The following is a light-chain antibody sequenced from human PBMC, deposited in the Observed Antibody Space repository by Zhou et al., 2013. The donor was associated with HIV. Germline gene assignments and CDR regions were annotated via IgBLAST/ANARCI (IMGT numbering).Light chain of an antibody. CDR3: QQYGSSPIT. CDR1: QSVSSNF. CDR2: DAS. J-gene: IGKJ5*01. Sequence: EVVLTQSPDTLSLSPGERATLSCRASQSVSSNFLAWYQQKPGQAPRLLIYDASSRPTGIPDRFSGSGSGTDFTLTIIGLEPEDFAVYYCQQYGSSPITFGQGTRLDIK. V-gene: IGKV3-20*01.